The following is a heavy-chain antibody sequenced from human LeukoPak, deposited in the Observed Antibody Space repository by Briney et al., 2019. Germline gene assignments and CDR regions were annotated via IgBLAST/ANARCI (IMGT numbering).Heavy chain of an antibody. CDR1: GGSISSYY. D-gene: IGHD1-1*01. Sequence: SGTLSLTCTVSGGSISSYYWSWIRQPAGKGLEWIGRIYTSGSTNYNPSLKSRVTMSVDTSKNQFSLKLSSVTAADTAVYYCGRETRRWPQLERRYYYYGMDVWGQGTTVTVSS. V-gene: IGHV4-4*07. J-gene: IGHJ6*02. CDR2: IYTSGST. CDR3: GRETRRWPQLERRYYYYGMDV.